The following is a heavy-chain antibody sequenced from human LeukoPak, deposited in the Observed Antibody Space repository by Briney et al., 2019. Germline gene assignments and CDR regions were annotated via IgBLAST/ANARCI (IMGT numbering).Heavy chain of an antibody. CDR3: ARENYNFWSDYYIAPFDY. Sequence: PGGSLRLSCVASGFAFSSYWMHWVRQAPGKGLVWISRINTDGSTTSYADSVKGRFTISRDNAKNTVYLQMNSLRDEDTAVYYCARENYNFWSDYYIAPFDYWAREPWSPSPQ. J-gene: IGHJ4*02. CDR1: GFAFSSYW. D-gene: IGHD3-3*01. V-gene: IGHV3-74*01. CDR2: INTDGSTT.